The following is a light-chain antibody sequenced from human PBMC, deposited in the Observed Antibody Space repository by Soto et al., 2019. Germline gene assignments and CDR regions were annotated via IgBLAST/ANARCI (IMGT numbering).Light chain of an antibody. CDR2: EVS. CDR3: SSYTSSNSYV. J-gene: IGLJ1*01. CDR1: SSDVGGYNY. V-gene: IGLV2-14*01. Sequence: QSALTQPASVSGSPGQSITISCTGTSSDVGGYNYVSWYQQHPGKAPKLMISEVSNRPSGVSNRFSASKSGITASLTISGLQAEDEADYYCSSYTSSNSYVFGTGTKLTVL.